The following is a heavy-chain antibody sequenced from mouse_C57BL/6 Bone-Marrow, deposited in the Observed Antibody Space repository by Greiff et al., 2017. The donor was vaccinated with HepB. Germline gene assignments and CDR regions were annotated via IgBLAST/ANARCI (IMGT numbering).Heavy chain of an antibody. CDR3: ARRGQLRNYAMDY. D-gene: IGHD3-2*02. V-gene: IGHV1-22*01. CDR2: INPNNGGT. J-gene: IGHJ4*01. Sequence: VQLQQSGPELVKPGASVKMSCKASGYTFTDYNMHWVKQSHGKSLEWIGYINPNNGGTSYNQKFKGKATLTVNRSSSTAYMELRSLTSEDSAVYYCARRGQLRNYAMDYWGQGTSVTVSS. CDR1: GYTFTDYN.